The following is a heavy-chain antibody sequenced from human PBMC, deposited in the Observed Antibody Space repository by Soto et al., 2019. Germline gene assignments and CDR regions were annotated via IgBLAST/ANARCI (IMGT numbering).Heavy chain of an antibody. V-gene: IGHV1-69*01. D-gene: IGHD3-16*01. J-gene: IGHJ6*03. CDR2: IIPIFSSR. CDR1: RETFNKYA. CDR3: ARGETYLGV. Sequence: QVQLVQSGAEVKKPGSSVKVSCKPSRETFNKYAFNWVRQAPGQGLEWMGWIIPIFSSRNYAENFQGRVTITADDSTSTAYMELRSLRFEDTAVYYCARGETYLGVWGKGTTVTVSS.